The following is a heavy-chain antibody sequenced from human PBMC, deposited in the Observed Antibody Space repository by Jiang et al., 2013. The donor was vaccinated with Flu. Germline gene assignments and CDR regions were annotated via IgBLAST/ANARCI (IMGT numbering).Heavy chain of an antibody. CDR2: MNPNNGNT. J-gene: IGHJ4*02. CDR1: GYSLTSYE. D-gene: IGHD3-10*01. CDR3: ARGYGSGSYGNFDY. Sequence: SGAEVKKPGASVKVSCKASGYSLTSYEINWVRQAPGQGFEWVARMNPNNGNTGSAQKFQGRVTLTGNTSISTAYLELRTLRFEDTAVYYCARGYGSGSYGNFDYWGQGSLVTVSS. V-gene: IGHV1-8*01.